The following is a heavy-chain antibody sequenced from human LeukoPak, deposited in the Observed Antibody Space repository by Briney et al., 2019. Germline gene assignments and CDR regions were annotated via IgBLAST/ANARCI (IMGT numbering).Heavy chain of an antibody. Sequence: GASVKVSCKASGYTFTGYYMHWVRQAPGQGLEWMGWINPNSGGTNYAQKFQGRVTMTRDASISTAYMELSRLRSDDTAVYYCARDTYDFWSGYYASGWFDPWGQGTLVTVTS. CDR2: INPNSGGT. CDR3: ARDTYDFWSGYYASGWFDP. CDR1: GYTFTGYY. J-gene: IGHJ5*02. V-gene: IGHV1-2*02. D-gene: IGHD3-3*01.